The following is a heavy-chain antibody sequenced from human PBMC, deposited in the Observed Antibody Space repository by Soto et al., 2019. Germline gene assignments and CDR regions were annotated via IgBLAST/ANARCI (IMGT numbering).Heavy chain of an antibody. CDR2: IIPIFGTA. CDR3: ARDTEAAPTLGYNWFDP. J-gene: IGHJ5*02. Sequence: SVKVSCKASGGTISSYAISWVRQAPGQGLEWMGGIIPIFGTANYAQKFQGRVTITADKSTSTAYMELSSLRSEDTAVYYCARDTEAAPTLGYNWFDPWGQGTLVTVSS. V-gene: IGHV1-69*06. CDR1: GGTISSYA. D-gene: IGHD6-6*01.